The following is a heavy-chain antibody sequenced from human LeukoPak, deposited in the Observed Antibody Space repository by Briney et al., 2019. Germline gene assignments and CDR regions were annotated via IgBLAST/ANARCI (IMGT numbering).Heavy chain of an antibody. J-gene: IGHJ6*02. CDR3: AREVGDDFWSGSSGYGMDV. CDR2: INAGNGNT. CDR1: GYTFTSYA. D-gene: IGHD3-3*01. V-gene: IGHV1-3*01. Sequence: GASVKVSCKASGYTFTSYAMHWVRQAPGQRLEWMGWINAGNGNTKYSQKFQGRVTITRDTSASTAYMELSSLRSEDTAVYYCAREVGDDFWSGSSGYGMDVWGQGATVTVSS.